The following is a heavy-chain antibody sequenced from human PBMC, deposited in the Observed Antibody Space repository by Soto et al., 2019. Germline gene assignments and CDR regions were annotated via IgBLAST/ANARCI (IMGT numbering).Heavy chain of an antibody. J-gene: IGHJ4*02. CDR3: ARRYGPGFDY. Sequence: TLSLTCAVSGGSISSGGYSWSWIRQPPGKGLEWIGYIYHSGSTYYNPSLKSRVTISVDTSKNQFSLKLSSVTAADTAVYYCARRYGPGFDYWGQGTLVTVSS. CDR1: GGSISSGGYS. CDR2: IYHSGST. V-gene: IGHV4-30-2*01. D-gene: IGHD4-17*01.